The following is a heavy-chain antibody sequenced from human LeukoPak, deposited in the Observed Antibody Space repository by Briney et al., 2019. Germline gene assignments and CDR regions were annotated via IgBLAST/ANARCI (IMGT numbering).Heavy chain of an antibody. Sequence: PGGPLRLSCAASGFIFSSYEMNWVRQAPGEGLEWVSYISSSGSTIYYADSVKGRFTISRDNSKNTLCLQMNSLRAEDTAVYYCAKISSSGYFPDYWGQGTLVTVSS. CDR1: GFIFSSYE. D-gene: IGHD3-22*01. CDR3: AKISSSGYFPDY. V-gene: IGHV3-48*03. J-gene: IGHJ4*02. CDR2: ISSSGSTI.